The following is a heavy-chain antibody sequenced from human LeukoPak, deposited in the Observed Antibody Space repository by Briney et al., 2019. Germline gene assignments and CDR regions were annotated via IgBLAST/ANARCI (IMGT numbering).Heavy chain of an antibody. CDR2: IYYSGST. CDR3: ARHEVFRMIVVASFDI. CDR1: GGSLSSSSYY. Sequence: PSETLSLTCTVSGGSLSSSSYYWGWIRQPPGKGLEWIWRIYYSGSTYYNPSLKSRVTISVDTSKNQFSLKLSSVTAAYTAVYYCARHEVFRMIVVASFDIWGQGTMVTVSS. V-gene: IGHV4-39*01. J-gene: IGHJ3*02. D-gene: IGHD3-22*01.